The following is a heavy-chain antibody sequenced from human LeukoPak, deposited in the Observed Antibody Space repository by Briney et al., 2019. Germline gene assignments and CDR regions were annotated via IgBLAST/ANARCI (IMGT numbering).Heavy chain of an antibody. CDR2: IRQEGSEK. Sequence: GGSLRLSCIPCGFILGDYAMSWVREAPGKGLEGVANIRQEGSEKYYVHSVKGRFTISRDNAKHSLYLQMNSVRAEDTAVYYCASPLEVVSYDFWSGYRQRGAFDIWGQGTMVTVSS. J-gene: IGHJ3*02. CDR1: GFILGDYA. CDR3: ASPLEVVSYDFWSGYRQRGAFDI. V-gene: IGHV3-7*01. D-gene: IGHD3-3*01.